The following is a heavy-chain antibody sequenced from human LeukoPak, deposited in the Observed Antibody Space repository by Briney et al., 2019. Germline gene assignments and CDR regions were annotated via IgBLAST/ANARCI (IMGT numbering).Heavy chain of an antibody. D-gene: IGHD6-19*01. CDR2: IQSGGSA. J-gene: IGHJ4*02. CDR1: GFTVKNNH. Sequence: GGSLRLSCAASGFTVKNNHMSWVRQAPGKGLKWVSLIQSGGSAHYADSVKGRFTISRDNSKNTLYLQMNSLRAEDTAVYYCARDRGDSSGWPIIDYWGQGTLVTVSS. V-gene: IGHV3-66*01. CDR3: ARDRGDSSGWPIIDY.